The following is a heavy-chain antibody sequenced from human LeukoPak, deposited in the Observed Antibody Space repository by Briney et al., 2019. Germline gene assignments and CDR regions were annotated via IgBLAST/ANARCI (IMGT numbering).Heavy chain of an antibody. D-gene: IGHD5-12*01. CDR3: ARDVSGYDSAYYFDY. J-gene: IGHJ4*02. V-gene: IGHV3-21*01. CDR2: ISSSSSYI. Sequence: SGGSLRLSCAASGFTFSSYSMNWVRQAPGKGLEWVSSISSSSSYIYYADSVKGRFTISRDNAKNSLYLQMNSLRAEDTAVYYCARDVSGYDSAYYFDYWGKGTLVTVSS. CDR1: GFTFSSYS.